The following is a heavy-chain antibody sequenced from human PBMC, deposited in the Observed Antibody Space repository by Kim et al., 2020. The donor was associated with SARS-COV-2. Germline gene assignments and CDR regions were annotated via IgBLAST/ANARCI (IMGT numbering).Heavy chain of an antibody. V-gene: IGHV3-30-3*01. Sequence: GGSLRLSCAASGFTFSSYAMHWVRQAPGKGLEWVAVISYDGSNKYYADSVKGRFTISRDNSKNTLYLQMNSQRAEDTAVYYCARVEGILVGGYDYWGQGTLVTVSS. J-gene: IGHJ4*02. CDR2: ISYDGSNK. CDR3: ARVEGILVGGYDY. D-gene: IGHD3-10*01. CDR1: GFTFSSYA.